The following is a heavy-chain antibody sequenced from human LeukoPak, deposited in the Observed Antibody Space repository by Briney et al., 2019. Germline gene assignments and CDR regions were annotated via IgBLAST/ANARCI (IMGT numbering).Heavy chain of an antibody. CDR3: ARAVGATLGDAFDI. J-gene: IGHJ3*02. CDR2: IKQDGSEK. D-gene: IGHD1-26*01. Sequence: GGSLRLSCAASGFTFSSYWMSWVRQAPGKGLEWVANIKQDGSEKYYVDSVKGRFTISRDNAKNSLYLQMNSLRAGDTAVYYCARAVGATLGDAFDIWGQGTMVTVSS. V-gene: IGHV3-7*01. CDR1: GFTFSSYW.